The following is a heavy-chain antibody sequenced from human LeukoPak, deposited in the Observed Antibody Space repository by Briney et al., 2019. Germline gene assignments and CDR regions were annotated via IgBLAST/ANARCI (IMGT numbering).Heavy chain of an antibody. V-gene: IGHV1-69*05. Sequence: VASVKVSCKASGGTFSSYAISWVRQAPGQGLEWMGRIIPIFGIANYAQKFQGRVTITTDESTSTAYMELSSLRSEDTAVYYCAIFSVEMATIDAFDIWGQGTMVTVSS. D-gene: IGHD5-24*01. CDR2: IIPIFGIA. CDR1: GGTFSSYA. CDR3: AIFSVEMATIDAFDI. J-gene: IGHJ3*02.